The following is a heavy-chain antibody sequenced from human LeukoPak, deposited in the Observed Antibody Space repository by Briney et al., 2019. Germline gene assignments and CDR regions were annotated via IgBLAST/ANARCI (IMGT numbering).Heavy chain of an antibody. D-gene: IGHD2-15*01. CDR2: INTNTGNP. CDR3: ARYPWYCSGGSCYDNWFDP. CDR1: GYTFTSYA. Sequence: ASVKVSCKASGYTFTSYAMNWVRQAPGQGLEWMGWINTNTGNPTYAQGFTGRFVFSLDTSVSTAYLQIGSLKAEDTAVYYCARYPWYCSGGSCYDNWFDPWGQGTLVTVSS. V-gene: IGHV7-4-1*01. J-gene: IGHJ5*02.